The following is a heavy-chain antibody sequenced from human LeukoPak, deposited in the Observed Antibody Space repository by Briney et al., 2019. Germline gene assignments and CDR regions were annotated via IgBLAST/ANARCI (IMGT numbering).Heavy chain of an antibody. CDR2: IIPIFGTA. CDR1: GGTFSSYA. D-gene: IGHD6-6*01. CDR3: ARVPSSSPKRYYFDY. Sequence: SVKVSCKASGGTFSSYAISWVRQAPGQGLEWMGGIIPIFGTANYAQKFQGRVTITTDESTSTVYMELSSLRSEDTAVYYCARVPSSSPKRYYFDYWGQGTLVTVSS. J-gene: IGHJ4*02. V-gene: IGHV1-69*05.